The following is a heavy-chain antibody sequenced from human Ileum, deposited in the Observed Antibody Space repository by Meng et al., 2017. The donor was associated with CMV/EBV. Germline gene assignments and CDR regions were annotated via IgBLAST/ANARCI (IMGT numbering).Heavy chain of an antibody. D-gene: IGHD1-1*01. CDR2: IRYDGTTK. J-gene: IGHJ4*02. CDR3: AAFEIMTTGSFNF. CDR1: GFTFNTFG. V-gene: IGHV3-30*02. Sequence: GESLKISCAASGFTFNTFGMHWVRQAPGKGPAWVAFIRYDGTTKYYVDSVKGRFTISRDNSKNMLYLQMNALGAEDTAVYYCAAFEIMTTGSFNFWGRGTLVTVSS.